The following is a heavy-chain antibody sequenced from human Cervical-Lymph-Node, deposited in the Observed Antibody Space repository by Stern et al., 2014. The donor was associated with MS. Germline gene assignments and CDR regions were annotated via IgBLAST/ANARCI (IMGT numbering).Heavy chain of an antibody. D-gene: IGHD3-16*01. CDR1: GYTFTSYD. Sequence: QVQLVESGAEVKKPGASVKVSCKASGYTFTSYDINWVRQATGQGLEWMGWMNPNNGNTGYAQKFQGRVTLTRNISISTAYMELSSLRSEDTAVYYCARGRVDLIRALGIWGQGTMVTVSS. CDR2: MNPNNGNT. CDR3: ARGRVDLIRALGI. V-gene: IGHV1-8*01. J-gene: IGHJ3*02.